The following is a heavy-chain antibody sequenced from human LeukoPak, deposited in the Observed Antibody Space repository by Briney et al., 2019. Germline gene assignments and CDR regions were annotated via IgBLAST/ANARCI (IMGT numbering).Heavy chain of an antibody. CDR3: AKDLKGWIAVAGLPDY. CDR2: INWNSGDI. D-gene: IGHD6-19*01. Sequence: PGGSLRLSCTASGFTFDDYAMHWVRQAPGKGLEWVSGINWNSGDIGYADSVKGRFTISRDNAKNALFLQMNSLRAEDTASYYCAKDLKGWIAVAGLPDYWGQGTLVTVSS. J-gene: IGHJ4*02. V-gene: IGHV3-9*01. CDR1: GFTFDDYA.